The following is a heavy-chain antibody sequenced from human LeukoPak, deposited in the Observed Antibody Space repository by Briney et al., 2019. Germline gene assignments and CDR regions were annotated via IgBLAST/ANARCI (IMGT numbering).Heavy chain of an antibody. CDR2: INWNGDNT. CDR1: GFTFDDCG. V-gene: IGHV3-20*04. J-gene: IGHJ4*02. D-gene: IGHD6-13*01. Sequence: GGSLRLSCAASGFTFDDCGMTWVRQAPGKGLKWVSGINWNGDNTGYADSVKGRFTISRDNAKNSLYLQMNSLRAEDTALYYCARVRGSSWNPSFDYWGQGTLVTVSS. CDR3: ARVRGSSWNPSFDY.